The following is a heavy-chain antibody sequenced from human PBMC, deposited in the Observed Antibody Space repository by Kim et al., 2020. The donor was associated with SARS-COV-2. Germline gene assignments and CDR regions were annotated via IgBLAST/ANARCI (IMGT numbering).Heavy chain of an antibody. Sequence: SETLSLTCTVSGGSISSSSYYWGWIRQPPGKGLEWIGSIYYSGSTYYNPSLKSRVAISVDTSKNQFSLKLSSVTAADTAVYYCARYENHKRSSDCSSTSCPFDYWGQGTLVTVSS. D-gene: IGHD2-2*01. J-gene: IGHJ4*02. V-gene: IGHV4-39*07. CDR2: IYYSGST. CDR3: ARYENHKRSSDCSSTSCPFDY. CDR1: GGSISSSSYY.